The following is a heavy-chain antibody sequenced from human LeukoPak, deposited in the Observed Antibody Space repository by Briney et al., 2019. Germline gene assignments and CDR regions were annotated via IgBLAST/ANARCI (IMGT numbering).Heavy chain of an antibody. CDR2: ISAYNGNA. CDR1: GYTFTSYG. CDR3: ARDLWELLPMDY. V-gene: IGHV1-18*01. D-gene: IGHD1-26*01. Sequence: ASVKVSCKASGYTFTSYGISWVRQAPGQGLEWMGWISAYNGNANYAQKLQGRVTMTTDTSTSTAYMELRSLRSDDTAVYYCARDLWELLPMDYWGQGTLVTVSS. J-gene: IGHJ4*02.